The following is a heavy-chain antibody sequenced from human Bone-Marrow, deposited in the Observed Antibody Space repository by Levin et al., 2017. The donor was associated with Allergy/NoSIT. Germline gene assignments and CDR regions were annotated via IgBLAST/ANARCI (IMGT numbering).Heavy chain of an antibody. J-gene: IGHJ6*03. CDR2: IDYSGGT. CDR1: GASVNSGSNY. CDR3: ARDIDYYYYMDV. V-gene: IGHV4-61*01. Sequence: PSQTLSLTCTVSGASVNSGSNYWSWIRQSPGKGLEWIGNIDYSGGTNYNPSLRSRVTISADTSKNQFSLNLSSVTAADTAVYYCARDIDYYYYMDVWGKGTTVTVSS. D-gene: IGHD3-16*02.